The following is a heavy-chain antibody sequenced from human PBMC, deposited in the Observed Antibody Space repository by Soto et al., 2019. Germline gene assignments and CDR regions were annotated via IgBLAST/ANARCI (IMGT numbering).Heavy chain of an antibody. Sequence: QVQLVQSGAEVKKPGASVKVSCKAYGYTFTSYGISWVRQAPGQGLEWMGWISAYNGNTNYAQKLQGRVTMTTDTSTSPAHMELRSLRSDATAVYYCARELIYGSVSYYWGQGTLVTVSS. CDR1: GYTFTSYG. D-gene: IGHD3-10*01. J-gene: IGHJ4*02. CDR3: ARELIYGSVSYY. V-gene: IGHV1-18*01. CDR2: ISAYNGNT.